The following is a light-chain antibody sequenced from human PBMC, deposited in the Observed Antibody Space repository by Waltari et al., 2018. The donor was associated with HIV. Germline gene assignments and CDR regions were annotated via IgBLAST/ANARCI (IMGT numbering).Light chain of an antibody. CDR1: SSDVGGYNS. V-gene: IGLV2-11*01. Sequence: QSALTQPRSVSGSPGQSVTISCTGTSSDVGGYNSVSWYQQHPGKAPKLLIYEDSKWPSGVPDRFSGSKSGNTASLTISGLRADDEADYYCCSYGGTYNVFGTGTKVTIL. J-gene: IGLJ1*01. CDR3: CSYGGTYNV. CDR2: EDS.